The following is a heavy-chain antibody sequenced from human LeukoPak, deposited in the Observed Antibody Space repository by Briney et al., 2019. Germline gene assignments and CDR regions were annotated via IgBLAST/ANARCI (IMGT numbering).Heavy chain of an antibody. CDR1: GYTFTSYS. V-gene: IGHV1-18*01. CDR3: ARDLDRIVPTTADY. J-gene: IGHJ4*02. Sequence: ASVTVSCKASGYTFTSYSITWVRQAAGQRLEGMGWISTNNGNTDYAQKLRDRVTMTTDTSTNTAYMELRSLRSDDTAVYYCARDLDRIVPTTADYWGQGTLVTVSS. CDR2: ISTNNGNT. D-gene: IGHD5-12*01.